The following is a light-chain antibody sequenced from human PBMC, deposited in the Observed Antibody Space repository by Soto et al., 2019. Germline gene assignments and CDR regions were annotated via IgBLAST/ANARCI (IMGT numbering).Light chain of an antibody. CDR2: GAF. CDR1: QSVSSNY. V-gene: IGKV3-20*01. CDR3: QQYGSSPRT. J-gene: IGKJ1*01. Sequence: EIVLTHSPGTLSLSPCERATLSSSASQSVSSNYLAWYQQKPGQAPRLLIYGAFKRATGIPDRFSGSGSGTDFTLTISRMEPEDFALYYCQQYGSSPRTFGQGTKVDIK.